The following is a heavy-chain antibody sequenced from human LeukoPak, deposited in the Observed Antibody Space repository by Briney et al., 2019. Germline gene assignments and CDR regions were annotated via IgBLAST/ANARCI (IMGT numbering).Heavy chain of an antibody. Sequence: GGSLRLSCAASGFTFSSYGMHWVRQAPGKGLEWVAFIRYDGSNKYYADSVKGRFTISRDNAKNSLYLQMNSLRAEDTAVYYCARGSGSYMRNWGQGTLVTVSS. CDR2: IRYDGSNK. V-gene: IGHV3-30*02. CDR1: GFTFSSYG. D-gene: IGHD1-26*01. CDR3: ARGSGSYMRN. J-gene: IGHJ4*02.